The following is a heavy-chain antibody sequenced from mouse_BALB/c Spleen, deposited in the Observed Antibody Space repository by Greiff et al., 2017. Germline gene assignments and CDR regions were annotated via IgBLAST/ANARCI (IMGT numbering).Heavy chain of an antibody. V-gene: IGHV5-6-3*01. J-gene: IGHJ4*01. Sequence: EVHLVESGGGLVQPGGSLKLSCAASGFTFSSYGMSWVRQTPDKRLELVATINSNGGSTYYPDSVKGRFTISRDNAKNTLYLQMSSLKSEDTAMYYCARYRADAMDYWGQGTSVTVSS. CDR2: INSNGGST. CDR1: GFTFSSYG. D-gene: IGHD3-3*01. CDR3: ARYRADAMDY.